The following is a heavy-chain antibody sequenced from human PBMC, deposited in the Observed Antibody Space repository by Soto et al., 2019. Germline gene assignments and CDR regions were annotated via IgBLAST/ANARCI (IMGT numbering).Heavy chain of an antibody. CDR3: ASLGYCSSTSCAADALDI. CDR2: IWYDGRNK. V-gene: IGHV3-33*01. D-gene: IGHD2-2*01. Sequence: VAAIWYDGRNKYYADSVKGRFTISRDNSKNTLYLQMNSLRAEDTEVYYCASLGYCSSTSCAADALDIWGQGTMVTVSS. J-gene: IGHJ3*02.